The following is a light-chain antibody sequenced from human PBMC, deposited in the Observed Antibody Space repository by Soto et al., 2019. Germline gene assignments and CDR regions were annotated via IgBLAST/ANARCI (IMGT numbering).Light chain of an antibody. J-gene: IGKJ5*01. Sequence: EIVLTQSPDTLSLSPGETATLSCRASQSVNSNYLAWYQQKPGQAPRLLIYAASSRATGIPDRFRGSGSGTDFTLTISRLEPEDFAVFYCQQYDNSITFGQGTRLEIE. V-gene: IGKV3-20*01. CDR3: QQYDNSIT. CDR1: QSVNSNY. CDR2: AAS.